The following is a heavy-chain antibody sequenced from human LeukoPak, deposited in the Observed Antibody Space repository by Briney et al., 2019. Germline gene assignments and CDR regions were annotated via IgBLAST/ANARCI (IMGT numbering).Heavy chain of an antibody. J-gene: IGHJ3*02. Sequence: GGSLRLSCAASGFTFSSYAMHWVRQAPGKGLEWVAVISYDGSNKYYADSVKGRFTISRDNSKNTLYLQMNSLRAEDTAVYYCAKAYDFWSGHDAFDIWGQGTMVTVSS. CDR2: ISYDGSNK. V-gene: IGHV3-30-3*01. CDR3: AKAYDFWSGHDAFDI. D-gene: IGHD3-3*01. CDR1: GFTFSSYA.